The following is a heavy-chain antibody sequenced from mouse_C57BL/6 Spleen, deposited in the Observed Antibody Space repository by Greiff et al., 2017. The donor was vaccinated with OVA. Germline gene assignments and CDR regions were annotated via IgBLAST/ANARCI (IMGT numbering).Heavy chain of an antibody. CDR1: GFTFSSYT. J-gene: IGHJ4*01. CDR3: ARDIPVRDALDY. V-gene: IGHV5-9*01. CDR2: ISGGGGNT. Sequence: EVKLVESGGGLVKPGGSLKLSCAASGFTFSSYTMSWVRQTPEKRLEWVATISGGGGNTYYPDSVKGRFTISRDNANNTLYLQMSSLRSEDTALYYCARDIPVRDALDYWGQGTSVTVSS.